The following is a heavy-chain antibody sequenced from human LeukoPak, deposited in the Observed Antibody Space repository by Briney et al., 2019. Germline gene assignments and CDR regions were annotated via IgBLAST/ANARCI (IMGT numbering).Heavy chain of an antibody. CDR2: IYYSGST. V-gene: IGHV4-59*01. J-gene: IGHJ3*02. CDR1: GGSISSYY. Sequence: SETLSLTCTVSGGSISSYYWSWIRQPPGKGLEGIGYIYYSGSTNYNPSLKSRVTISVDTSKNQSSLKLSSVTAADTAVYYCAGVLDYYDSSELDAFDIWGQGTMVTVSS. D-gene: IGHD3-22*01. CDR3: AGVLDYYDSSELDAFDI.